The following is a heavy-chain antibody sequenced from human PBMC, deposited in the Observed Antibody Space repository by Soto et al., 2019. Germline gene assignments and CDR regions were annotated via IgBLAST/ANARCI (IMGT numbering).Heavy chain of an antibody. J-gene: IGHJ4*02. Sequence: QLQLQESGPGLVKPSETLSLTCTVSGGYISSSSYYWGWIRQPPGKGLEWIGSIYYSGSTYYNPSLKSRVTRSVDTSKNQFSLKLSSVTAADTAVYYSARHDTQSMGGWYWGQGTLVTVSS. CDR1: GGYISSSSYY. CDR3: ARHDTQSMGGWY. D-gene: IGHD6-19*01. CDR2: IYYSGST. V-gene: IGHV4-39*01.